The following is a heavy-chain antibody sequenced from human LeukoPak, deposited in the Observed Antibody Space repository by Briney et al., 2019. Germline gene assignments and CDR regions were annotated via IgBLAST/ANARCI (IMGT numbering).Heavy chain of an antibody. CDR1: GFTVSSNY. D-gene: IGHD3-22*01. V-gene: IGHV3-53*01. CDR2: IYSGGST. J-gene: IGHJ3*02. CDR3: ARDVPVTTDAFDI. Sequence: TGGSLRLSCAASGFTVSSNYMSWVRQAPRKGLEWVSVIYSGGSTYYADSVKGRFTISRDNSKNTLYLQMNSLRAEDTAVYYCARDVPVTTDAFDIWGQGTMVTVSS.